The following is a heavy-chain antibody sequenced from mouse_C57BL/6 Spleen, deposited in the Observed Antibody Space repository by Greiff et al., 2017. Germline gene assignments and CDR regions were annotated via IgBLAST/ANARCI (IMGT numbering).Heavy chain of an antibody. CDR2: IRSKSSNYAT. CDR3: VRDGVWLRRTYAMDY. D-gene: IGHD2-2*01. Sequence: DVKLVESGGGLVQPKGSLKLSCAASGFTFNTYAMHWVRQAPGKGLEWVARIRSKSSNYATYYADSVKDRFTISRDDSQSMLYLQMNNLKTEDTAMYYCVRDGVWLRRTYAMDYWGQGTSVTVSS. J-gene: IGHJ4*01. V-gene: IGHV10-3*01. CDR1: GFTFNTYA.